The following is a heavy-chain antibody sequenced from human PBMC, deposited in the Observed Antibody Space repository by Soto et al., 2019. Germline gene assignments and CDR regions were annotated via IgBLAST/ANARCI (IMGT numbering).Heavy chain of an antibody. CDR2: IYDNGIT. CDR3: ARTYDSNGYANEFDS. D-gene: IGHD3-22*01. CDR1: GRSITSYY. J-gene: IGHJ4*02. Sequence: QVVLQESGPGLVKPSETLSLTCSVSGRSITSYYWSWVRQPPGKGLEWIGYIYDNGITSQNPSLKSRFTMSADTSQNQFPLKLTSVTGADTAVYYCARTYDSNGYANEFDSWGQGILVTVTS. V-gene: IGHV4-59*12.